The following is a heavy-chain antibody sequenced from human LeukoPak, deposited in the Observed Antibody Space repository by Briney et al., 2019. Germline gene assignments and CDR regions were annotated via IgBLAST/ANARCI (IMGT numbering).Heavy chain of an antibody. Sequence: GASVKVSCKASGYTFTGYYMHWVRQAPGQGLEWMGWINPNSGGTNYAQKFQGRVTMTRDTPISTAYMELSRLRSDDTAVYYCARVSGYYFLLDAFDIWGQGTMVTVSS. V-gene: IGHV1-2*02. J-gene: IGHJ3*02. D-gene: IGHD3-22*01. CDR3: ARVSGYYFLLDAFDI. CDR2: INPNSGGT. CDR1: GYTFTGYY.